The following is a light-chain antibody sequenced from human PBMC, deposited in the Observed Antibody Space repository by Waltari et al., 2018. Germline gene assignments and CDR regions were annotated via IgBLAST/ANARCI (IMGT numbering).Light chain of an antibody. Sequence: DIVLTQSPGTLSLSPGERATLSCRARQTGDKKYLAWSQQTPGQAPRLLIYDAPSRATGIPDRCSGSGSETDFTLTISRLEPEDFAMYYCQQCSTPPLTFGGGTKVEIK. CDR3: QQCSTPPLT. V-gene: IGKV3-20*01. J-gene: IGKJ4*01. CDR1: QTGDKKY. CDR2: DAP.